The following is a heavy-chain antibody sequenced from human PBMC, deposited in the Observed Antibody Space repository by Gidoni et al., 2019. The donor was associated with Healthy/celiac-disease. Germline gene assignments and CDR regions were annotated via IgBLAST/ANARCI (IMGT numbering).Heavy chain of an antibody. D-gene: IGHD3-22*01. CDR1: GFTFSSYA. J-gene: IGHJ6*02. Sequence: QVQLVESGGGVVQPGRSLRLSCAASGFTFSSYAMHWVRPAPGKGLEWVAVISYDGSNKYYADSVKGRFTISRDNSKNTLYLQMNSLRAEDTAVYYCARDSWWYDSSGLYGMDVWGQGTTVTVSS. CDR3: ARDSWWYDSSGLYGMDV. CDR2: ISYDGSNK. V-gene: IGHV3-30-3*01.